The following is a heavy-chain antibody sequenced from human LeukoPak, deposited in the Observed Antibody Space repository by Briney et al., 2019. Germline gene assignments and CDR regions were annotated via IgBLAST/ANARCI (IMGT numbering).Heavy chain of an antibody. D-gene: IGHD6-19*01. CDR3: AKGDSSGWYYYYYGMDV. Sequence: GGSLRLSCAASGFTFSSYGMHWVRQAPGKGLEWVAVISYDGSNKYYADSVKGRFTISRDNSKNTLYLQMNSLRAEDTAVYYCAKGDSSGWYYYYYGMDVWGQGTTVIVSS. CDR1: GFTFSSYG. CDR2: ISYDGSNK. V-gene: IGHV3-30*18. J-gene: IGHJ6*02.